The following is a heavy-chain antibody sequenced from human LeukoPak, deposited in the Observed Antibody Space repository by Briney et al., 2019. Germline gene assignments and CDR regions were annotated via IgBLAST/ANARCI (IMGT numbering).Heavy chain of an antibody. CDR3: AKDLTPGCYSGSYRLPCVDY. CDR2: ISWNSGTI. CDR1: GFTFDDYA. V-gene: IGHV3-9*01. Sequence: PGGSLRLSCAASGFTFDDYAMHWVRHAPGKGLEWVSGISWNSGTISYADSVKGRFTISRDNANNSLYLQMHILRAEDTALYYCAKDLTPGCYSGSYRLPCVDYWGQGTLVTVSS. J-gene: IGHJ4*02. D-gene: IGHD1-26*01.